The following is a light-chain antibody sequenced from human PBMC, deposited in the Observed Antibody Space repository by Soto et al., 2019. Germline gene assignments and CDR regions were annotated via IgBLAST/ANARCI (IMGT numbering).Light chain of an antibody. CDR1: SSDVGGYKY. CDR3: SSYAGIHNLRV. Sequence: QSALTQPPSASGSPGQSVTISCTGTSSDVGGYKYVSWYQQHPGKAPQLMIFEVNKQPSGVPDRFSGSKSGNTASLTVSGLQAEDEADYYCSSYAGIHNLRVFGTGTKVTVL. V-gene: IGLV2-8*01. J-gene: IGLJ1*01. CDR2: EVN.